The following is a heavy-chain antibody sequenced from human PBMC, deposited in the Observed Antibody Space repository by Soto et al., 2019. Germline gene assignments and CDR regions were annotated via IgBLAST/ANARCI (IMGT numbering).Heavy chain of an antibody. D-gene: IGHD2-21*01. V-gene: IGHV4-4*02. J-gene: IGHJ4*02. CDR3: TRGGDPYKTGH. CDR2: IPHDGGT. CDR1: SGSIDNVYW. Sequence: SETLSLTCAVSSGSIDNVYWWSWVRQSPGKGLEWIGFIPHDGGTNYNPSLEGRVTMSVDTSKNQFSLKLTSVTTADTAIYYCTRGGDPYKTGHWGQGTLVTVSS.